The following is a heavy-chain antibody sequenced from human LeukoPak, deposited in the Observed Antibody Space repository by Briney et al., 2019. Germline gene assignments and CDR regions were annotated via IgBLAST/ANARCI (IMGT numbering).Heavy chain of an antibody. V-gene: IGHV3-30*02. D-gene: IGHD3-22*01. CDR3: VKGANYHDSSISD. CDR1: GFTFSSYG. Sequence: PGGSLRLSCAASGFTFSSYGMHWVRQAPGKGLEWGAFIRYDGSNEYYADSVKGRFTISRDNSKNTLYLQMNSLRAEDTAVYYCVKGANYHDSSISDWGQGTLVTVSS. J-gene: IGHJ1*01. CDR2: IRYDGSNE.